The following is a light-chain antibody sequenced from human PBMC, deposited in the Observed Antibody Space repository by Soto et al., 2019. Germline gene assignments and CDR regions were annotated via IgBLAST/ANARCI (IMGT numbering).Light chain of an antibody. CDR1: QDISNY. V-gene: IGKV1-33*01. J-gene: IGKJ4*01. CDR3: QQYDNLPIT. Sequence: DIQMTQSPSSLSASVGDRVTITCQASQDISNYLNWYQQKPGKAPKLLIYDACNLETGVPSRFSGSGSGTDFTFTIRSLQPEDIATYYCQQYDNLPITFGGGTKVEIK. CDR2: DAC.